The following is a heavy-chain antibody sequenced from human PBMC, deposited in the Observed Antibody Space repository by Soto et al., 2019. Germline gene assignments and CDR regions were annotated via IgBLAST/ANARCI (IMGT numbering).Heavy chain of an antibody. V-gene: IGHV4-31*03. CDR1: GGSISSGGYY. CDR3: AREMGDWANLDY. D-gene: IGHD2-21*02. Sequence: PSETLSLTCTVSGGSISSGGYYWSWIRQHPGKGLEWIGYIYYSGSTYYNPSLKSRVTISVDTSKNQFSLKLSSVTAADTAVYYCAREMGDWANLDYWGQGTLVTVSS. J-gene: IGHJ4*02. CDR2: IYYSGST.